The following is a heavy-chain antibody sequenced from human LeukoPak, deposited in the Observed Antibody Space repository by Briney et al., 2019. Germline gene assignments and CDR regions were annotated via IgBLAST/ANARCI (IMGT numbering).Heavy chain of an antibody. D-gene: IGHD3-22*01. CDR1: GGSISSYY. Sequence: KPSETLSLTCTVSGGSISSYYWSWIRQPPGKGLEWIGYIYYSGSTNYNPSLKSRVTISVDTSKNQFSLKLSSVTAADTAVYYCARARAYYYDSSGYYLDYWGQGTLVTVSS. CDR2: IYYSGST. CDR3: ARARAYYYDSSGYYLDY. J-gene: IGHJ4*02. V-gene: IGHV4-59*01.